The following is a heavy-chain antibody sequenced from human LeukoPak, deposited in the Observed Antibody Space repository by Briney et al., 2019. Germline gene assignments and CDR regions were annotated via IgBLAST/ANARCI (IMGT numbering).Heavy chain of an antibody. Sequence: ASVKVSCKASGYTFTSYDINWVRQATGQGLEWMGWMNPNSGNTGYAQKFQGRVTMTRNTSISTAYMEMSSLRSEDTAVYYCARGGIMASSSPMDYWGQGTLVTVSS. CDR2: MNPNSGNT. CDR1: GYTFTSYD. V-gene: IGHV1-8*01. D-gene: IGHD6-13*01. J-gene: IGHJ4*02. CDR3: ARGGIMASSSPMDY.